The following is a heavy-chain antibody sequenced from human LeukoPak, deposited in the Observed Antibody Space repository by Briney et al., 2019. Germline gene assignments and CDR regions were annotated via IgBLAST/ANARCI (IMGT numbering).Heavy chain of an antibody. D-gene: IGHD3-16*01. Sequence: ASVKVSCKASGYTFTGYYMHWVRQAPGQGLEWMGWISAYNGNTNYAQKLQGRVTMTTDTSTSTAYMELRSLRSDDTAVYYCAGGDQRGSDYWGQGTLVTVSS. CDR2: ISAYNGNT. CDR3: AGGDQRGSDY. J-gene: IGHJ4*02. CDR1: GYTFTGYY. V-gene: IGHV1-18*04.